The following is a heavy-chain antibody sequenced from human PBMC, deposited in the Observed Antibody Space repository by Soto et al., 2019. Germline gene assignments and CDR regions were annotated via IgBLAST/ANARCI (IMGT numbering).Heavy chain of an antibody. CDR1: GLTFGNYA. V-gene: IGHV3-23*01. CDR2: ISGDSGRT. CDR3: AVTPNCGRDCSAASYWYFDI. J-gene: IGHJ2*01. Sequence: ESVGGLVQPGGSVRLSCAASGLTFGNYAMSWVRQAPGKGLEWVSAISGDSGRTYYADSVKGRFTISRDNSKNTLCLQMNTLRAEDTAVYYCAVTPNCGRDCSAASYWYFDIWGRGTLVTVSS. D-gene: IGHD2-21*02.